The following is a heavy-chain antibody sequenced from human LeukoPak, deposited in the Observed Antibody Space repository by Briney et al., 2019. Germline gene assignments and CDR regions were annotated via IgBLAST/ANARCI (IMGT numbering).Heavy chain of an antibody. CDR2: IYYSGSS. V-gene: IGHV4-59*01. J-gene: IGHJ4*02. Sequence: PSETLSLTCAVSGGSISSYYWSWIRQPPGKGLEWVGYIYYSGSSNYNPPLTSRVTTSVDTSKNQFSLKLSTVTAADTAVYYCRVASLFHALDYWGQGTLVTVSS. CDR1: GGSISSYY. D-gene: IGHD3-10*02. CDR3: RVASLFHALDY.